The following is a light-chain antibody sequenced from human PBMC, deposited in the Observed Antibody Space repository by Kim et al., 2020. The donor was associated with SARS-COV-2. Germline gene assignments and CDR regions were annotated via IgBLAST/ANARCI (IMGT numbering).Light chain of an antibody. Sequence: SVLTQPPSASGTPGQTVTISCSRSGSNIGSNSINWYQQLPGTAPKLLIFGYNQRPSGIPDRFSGSMSGASASLAISGLQSEDAADYYCSVWDGRLNGAIFGGGTQLTVL. J-gene: IGLJ2*01. CDR1: GSNIGSNS. CDR3: SVWDGRLNGAI. CDR2: GYN. V-gene: IGLV1-44*01.